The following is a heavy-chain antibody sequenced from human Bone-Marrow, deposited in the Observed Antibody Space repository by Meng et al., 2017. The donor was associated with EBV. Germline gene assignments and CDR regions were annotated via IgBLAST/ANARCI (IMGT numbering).Heavy chain of an antibody. CDR2: IIPMFGTA. D-gene: IGHD4-23*01. J-gene: IGHJ4*02. V-gene: IGHV1-69*01. Sequence: VQLVQSGAEVKKPGASVKVSCKASGYTFTSYDINWVRQATGQGLEWMGGIIPMFGTANYAQKFQGRVTITADESTSTAYMQLSSLKSEDTAVYYCARGKGGNSLLPLDYWGQGTLVTVSS. CDR3: ARGKGGNSLLPLDY. CDR1: GYTFTSYD.